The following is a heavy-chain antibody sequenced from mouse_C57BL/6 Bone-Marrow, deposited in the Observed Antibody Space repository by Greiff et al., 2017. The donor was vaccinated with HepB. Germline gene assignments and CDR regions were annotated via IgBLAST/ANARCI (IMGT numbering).Heavy chain of an antibody. CDR1: GYTFTDYE. D-gene: IGHD2-4*01. CDR3: ARSPSTRIKRYYFDY. Sequence: VQLQQSGAELVRPGASVTLSCKASGYTFTDYEMHWVKQTPVHGLEWIGAIDPEAGGTAYNQKFKGKAILTADKSSSTAYMELRSLTSEDSAVYYCARSPSTRIKRYYFDYWGQGTTLTVSS. CDR2: IDPEAGGT. J-gene: IGHJ2*01. V-gene: IGHV1-15*01.